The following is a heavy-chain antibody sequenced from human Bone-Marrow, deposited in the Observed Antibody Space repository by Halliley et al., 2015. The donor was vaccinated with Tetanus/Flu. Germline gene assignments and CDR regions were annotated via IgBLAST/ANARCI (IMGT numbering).Heavy chain of an antibody. V-gene: IGHV2-70*20. CDR1: EFSPSFSGMC. CDR3: ARTPLYNWAEPRYGMDV. J-gene: IGHJ6*02. Sequence: LVKPTQTLTLTCTFSEFSPSFSGMCVSWVRQPPGKALEWLALIDSDDNKYYRTSLRTRLTVSKDTSKNQVVLAMTNMDPADTATYYCARTPLYNWAEPRYGMDVWGQGTTVIVSS. CDR2: IDSDDNK. D-gene: IGHD1-1*01.